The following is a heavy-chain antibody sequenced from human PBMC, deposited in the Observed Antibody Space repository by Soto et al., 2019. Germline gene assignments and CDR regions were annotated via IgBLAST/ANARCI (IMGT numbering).Heavy chain of an antibody. D-gene: IGHD6-25*01. CDR1: GGSISSYY. Sequence: PSETLSLTCTVSGGSISSYYWSWIRQPPGKGLEWIGYIYYSGSTNYNPSLKSRVTISVDTSKNQFSLKLSSVTAADTAVYYCARGIPPSPIYAASSWFAPWGQGTLVTVSS. CDR3: ARGIPPSPIYAASSWFAP. V-gene: IGHV4-59*01. J-gene: IGHJ5*02. CDR2: IYYSGST.